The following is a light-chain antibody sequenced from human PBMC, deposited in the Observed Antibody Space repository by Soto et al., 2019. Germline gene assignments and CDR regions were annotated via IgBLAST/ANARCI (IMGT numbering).Light chain of an antibody. CDR2: GSS. J-gene: IGKJ4*01. CDR3: QQYNNWGLS. Sequence: IVLTQSPATLSVSPGERVTLSCRASENVGTNLAWYQQRPGQPPGLLIYGSSTRATGTSATFSGSGSRTEFTLTISSLHSEDSAVYYCQQYNNWGLSVGGGTRVEIK. CDR1: ENVGTN. V-gene: IGKV3D-15*01.